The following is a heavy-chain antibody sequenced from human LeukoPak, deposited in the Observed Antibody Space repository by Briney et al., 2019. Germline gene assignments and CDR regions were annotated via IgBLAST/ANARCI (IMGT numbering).Heavy chain of an antibody. CDR3: VKGTSAYCGGDCFPYYFDY. CDR1: GFTFSNYA. D-gene: IGHD2-21*02. Sequence: GGSLRLSCSASGFTFSNYAMRWVRQAPGKGLEYVSAISTNGGSTYYADSVKGRFTFSRDNSKSTLYLQMSSLRAEDTAVYYCVKGTSAYCGGDCFPYYFDYWGQGTLVTVSS. V-gene: IGHV3-64D*06. J-gene: IGHJ4*02. CDR2: ISTNGGST.